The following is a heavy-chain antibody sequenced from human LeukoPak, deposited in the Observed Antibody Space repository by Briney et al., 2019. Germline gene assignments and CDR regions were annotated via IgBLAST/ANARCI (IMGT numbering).Heavy chain of an antibody. J-gene: IGHJ4*02. CDR1: GFTFSSYW. D-gene: IGHD3-10*01. CDR3: ARDSDEVISNY. CDR2: IRQDGSEK. V-gene: IGHV3-7*01. Sequence: GGSLRLPCAASGFTFSSYWMSWVRQAPGKGLEWVANIRQDGSEKYYVDSVKGRFTISRDNAKNSLYLQMNSLRAEDTAVYYCARDSDEVISNYWGQGTLVTVSS.